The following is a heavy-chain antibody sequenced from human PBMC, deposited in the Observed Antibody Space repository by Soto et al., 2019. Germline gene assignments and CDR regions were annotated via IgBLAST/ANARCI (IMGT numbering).Heavy chain of an antibody. J-gene: IGHJ6*03. CDR3: ARVSKRPSNWNYEGRNYYYMDV. V-gene: IGHV3-11*01. D-gene: IGHD1-7*01. CDR1: GFTFSDYY. Sequence: GGSLRLSCAASGFTFSDYYMSWIRQAPGKGLEWVSYISSSGSTIYYADSVKGRFTISRDNAKNSLYLQMNSLRAEDTAVYYCARVSKRPSNWNYEGRNYYYMDVWGKGTTVTVSS. CDR2: ISSSGSTI.